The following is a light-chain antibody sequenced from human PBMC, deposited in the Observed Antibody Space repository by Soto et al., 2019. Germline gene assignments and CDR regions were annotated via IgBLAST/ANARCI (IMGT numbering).Light chain of an antibody. CDR2: GAS. V-gene: IGKV1-6*01. J-gene: IGKJ1*01. CDR1: QGIGNA. CDR3: LQDINYPRT. Sequence: LSVSVADIVRISCRASQGIGNALGWYQQKPGKPPKVLIYGASNLQSGVPPRFSGSGSGTDFTLAISSLQPEDSATYYCLQDINYPRTFGQGTKVDIK.